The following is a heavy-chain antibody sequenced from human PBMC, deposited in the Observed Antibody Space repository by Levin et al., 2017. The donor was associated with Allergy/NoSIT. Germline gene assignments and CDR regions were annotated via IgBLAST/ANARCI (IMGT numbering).Heavy chain of an antibody. Sequence: SCAASGFTFNNAWMSWVRQAPGKGLEWIARFKSETDGGTIAYAAPVKGRFTISRDDSKNMVYLQMNSLKTEDTAVYYCTTAQYWGQGTLVTVSS. CDR1: GFTFNNAW. V-gene: IGHV3-15*01. CDR2: FKSETDGGTI. J-gene: IGHJ4*02. CDR3: TTAQY.